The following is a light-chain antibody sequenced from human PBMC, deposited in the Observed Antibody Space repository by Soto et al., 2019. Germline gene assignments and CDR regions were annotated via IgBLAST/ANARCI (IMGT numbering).Light chain of an antibody. CDR2: GAS. V-gene: IGKV3-15*01. Sequence: ETVMTQSPATLSVSPGGRATLSCRASQSISDTLAWYQQKPGQAPRLLIYGASTRAPGFPARFSGSGSGTDFTLTISSLQSEDFAVYYCQQYNNWPWTFGQGTKVEIK. CDR1: QSISDT. J-gene: IGKJ1*01. CDR3: QQYNNWPWT.